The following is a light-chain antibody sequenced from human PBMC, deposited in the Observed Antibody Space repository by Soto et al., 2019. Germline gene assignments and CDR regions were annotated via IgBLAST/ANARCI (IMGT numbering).Light chain of an antibody. CDR1: QSISSY. V-gene: IGKV1-39*01. Sequence: DIQMTQSPSSLSASVGDRVTITCRASQSISSYLNWYQQKPGKAPKLLIYAASSLQSGVPSRFSGSGSGTDFTLTISSLKPEDFATYHCQKSYSTPYTSGQGNKLEIK. CDR3: QKSYSTPYT. CDR2: AAS. J-gene: IGKJ2*01.